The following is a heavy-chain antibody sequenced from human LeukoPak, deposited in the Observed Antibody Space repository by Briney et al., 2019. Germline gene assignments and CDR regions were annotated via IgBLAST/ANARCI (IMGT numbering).Heavy chain of an antibody. CDR2: ISAYNGNT. V-gene: IGHV1-18*01. J-gene: IGHJ6*02. Sequence: ASVKVSCKASGYTFTSYGISWVRQAPGQGLEWMGWISAYNGNTNYAQKLQGRATMTTDTSTSTAYMELRSLRSDDTAVYYCARGTSTVTTSFGYYYGMDVWGQGTTVTVSS. CDR3: ARGTSTVTTSFGYYYGMDV. CDR1: GYTFTSYG. D-gene: IGHD4-11*01.